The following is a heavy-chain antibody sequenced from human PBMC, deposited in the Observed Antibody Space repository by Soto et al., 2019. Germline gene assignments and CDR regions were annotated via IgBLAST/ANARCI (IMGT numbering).Heavy chain of an antibody. Sequence: SLRLSCEASGFTFSEYYMSWIRQAPGKGLEWVSYISGSGTYINYAESVKGRFTISRDNAKNSLYLQMNSLRAEDTAVYYCARLLRYYYDSSGPHYYFDYWGQGTLVTVSS. CDR3: ARLLRYYYDSSGPHYYFDY. D-gene: IGHD3-22*01. J-gene: IGHJ4*02. CDR2: ISGSGTYI. V-gene: IGHV3-11*03. CDR1: GFTFSEYY.